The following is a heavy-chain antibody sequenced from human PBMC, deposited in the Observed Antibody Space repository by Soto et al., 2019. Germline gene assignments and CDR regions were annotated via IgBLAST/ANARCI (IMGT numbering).Heavy chain of an antibody. V-gene: IGHV4-31*03. CDR2: IYYSGST. D-gene: IGHD7-27*01. CDR3: ARDRWGGHYYYYGMDV. Sequence: QVQLQESGPGLVKPSQTLSLTCTVSGGSISSGGYYWSWIRQHPGKGLEWIGYIYYSGSTYYNPSLKSRVTISVDTSKNQFSLKLSSVPAADTAVYYCARDRWGGHYYYYGMDVWGQGTTVTVSS. J-gene: IGHJ6*02. CDR1: GGSISSGGYY.